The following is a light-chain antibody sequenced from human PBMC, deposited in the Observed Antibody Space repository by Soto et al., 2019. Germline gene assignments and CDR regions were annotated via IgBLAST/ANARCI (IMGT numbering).Light chain of an antibody. Sequence: QSVLTQPPSVSEAPRQRVTISCSGSSSNIGNNAVNWYQQLPGKAPKLLIYYDDLLPSGVSDRFSGSKSGTSASLAISGLQSEDEADYYCAAWHDSLNGLVFGGGTKLTVL. CDR2: YDD. CDR3: AAWHDSLNGLV. J-gene: IGLJ3*02. CDR1: SSNIGNNA. V-gene: IGLV1-36*01.